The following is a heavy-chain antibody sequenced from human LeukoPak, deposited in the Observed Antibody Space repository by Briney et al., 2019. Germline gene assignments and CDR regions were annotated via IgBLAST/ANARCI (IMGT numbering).Heavy chain of an antibody. CDR3: ARGGARTLPPGY. D-gene: IGHD1-14*01. J-gene: IGHJ4*02. CDR2: ISAYNGNT. Sequence: ASVKVSCKASGYTFTSYGISGVRQAPGQGREGMGWISAYNGNTNYAQKLQGRVTMTTGTSASTAYMELRSLRSDDTAVYYCARGGARTLPPGYWGQGTLVTVSS. CDR1: GYTFTSYG. V-gene: IGHV1-18*04.